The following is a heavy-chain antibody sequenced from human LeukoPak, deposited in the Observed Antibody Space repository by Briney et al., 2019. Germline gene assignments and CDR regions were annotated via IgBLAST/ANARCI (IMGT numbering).Heavy chain of an antibody. CDR3: ARDCGIGLLWFGEFSAWFDP. CDR1: GYTFTSYG. D-gene: IGHD3-10*01. Sequence: SVKVSCKASGYTFTSYGISWVRQAPGQGLEWMGGIIPIFGTANYAQKFQGRVTITADESTSTAYMELSSLRSEDTAVYYCARDCGIGLLWFGEFSAWFDPWGQGTLVTVSS. J-gene: IGHJ5*02. V-gene: IGHV1-69*13. CDR2: IIPIFGTA.